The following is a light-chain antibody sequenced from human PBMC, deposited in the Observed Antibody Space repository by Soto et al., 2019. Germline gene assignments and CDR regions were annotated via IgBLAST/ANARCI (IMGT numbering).Light chain of an antibody. Sequence: DIQMTQSPSTLSASVGDRVTITCRASQSISSWLAWYQQKPGKAPKLLIYQASSLDSGVPSRFSGSGSGTEFTLTISSLQPDDFATYYCQQYNFYSRTFGQGTKVEIK. V-gene: IGKV1-5*03. CDR2: QAS. CDR3: QQYNFYSRT. J-gene: IGKJ1*01. CDR1: QSISSW.